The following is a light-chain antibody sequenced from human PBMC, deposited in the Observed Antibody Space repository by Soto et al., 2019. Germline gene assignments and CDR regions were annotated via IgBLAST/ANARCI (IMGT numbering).Light chain of an antibody. Sequence: DIQMTQSPSSLSASLGDRVTITCRASQGISSWLAWYQQKPVKAPKLLIYDASSLESGVPSRFSGSGSGTEFTLTISSLQPDDFATYYCQQYNSLFGTFGQGTKVDIK. V-gene: IGKV1-5*01. CDR1: QGISSW. J-gene: IGKJ1*01. CDR2: DAS. CDR3: QQYNSLFGT.